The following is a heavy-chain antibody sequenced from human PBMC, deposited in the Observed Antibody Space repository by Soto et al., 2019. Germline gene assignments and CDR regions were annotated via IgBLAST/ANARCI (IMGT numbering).Heavy chain of an antibody. CDR2: ISWNSGSI. J-gene: IGHJ4*02. Sequence: GGSLRLSCAASGFTFDDYAMHWVRQAPGKGLEWVSGISWNSGSIAYADSVKGRFTISRDNARNSLYLQMNNLRPEDTAFYYCAKDIYTRTSGYIFNDWGQGTLVTVSS. V-gene: IGHV3-9*01. D-gene: IGHD3-22*01. CDR3: AKDIYTRTSGYIFND. CDR1: GFTFDDYA.